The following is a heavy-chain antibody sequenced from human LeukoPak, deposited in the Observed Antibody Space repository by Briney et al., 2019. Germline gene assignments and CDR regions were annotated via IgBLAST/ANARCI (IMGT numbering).Heavy chain of an antibody. J-gene: IGHJ4*02. Sequence: ASVKVSCKASGYTFINYALHWVRQAPGQRLEWMGWINVGNGDTRYSQRFQGRVTITRDTSVSTVDMELSSLRSEDTAVYYCARGYCSSTSCQYYFDYWGQGTLVTVSS. CDR2: INVGNGDT. V-gene: IGHV1-3*01. D-gene: IGHD2-2*01. CDR1: GYTFINYA. CDR3: ARGYCSSTSCQYYFDY.